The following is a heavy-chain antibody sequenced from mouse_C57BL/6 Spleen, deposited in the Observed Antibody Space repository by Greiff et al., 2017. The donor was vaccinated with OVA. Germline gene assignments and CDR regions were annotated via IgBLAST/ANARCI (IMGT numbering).Heavy chain of an antibody. Sequence: EVNVVESGGGLVKPGGSLKLSCAASGFTFSDYGMHWVRQAPEKGLEWVAYISSGSSTIYYADTVKGRFTISRDNAKNTLFLQMTSLRSEDTAMYYCARTLSAYWGQGTLVTVSA. CDR1: GFTFSDYG. CDR3: ARTLSAY. CDR2: ISSGSSTI. J-gene: IGHJ3*01. V-gene: IGHV5-17*01.